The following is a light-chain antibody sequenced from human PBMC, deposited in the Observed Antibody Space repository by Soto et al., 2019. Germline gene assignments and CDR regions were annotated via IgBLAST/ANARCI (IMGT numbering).Light chain of an antibody. CDR3: MQALQTPPT. CDR1: QSLVHSNGYNY. V-gene: IGKV2-28*01. Sequence: DIVMTQSPLSLPVTPGEPASISCRSSQSLVHSNGYNYLDWYLQKPGHPPQLLIYLGSNRASGVPDRFSGSGSGTDFTLKISRVEAEDVGVYYCMQALQTPPTFGRGTKVEIK. J-gene: IGKJ1*01. CDR2: LGS.